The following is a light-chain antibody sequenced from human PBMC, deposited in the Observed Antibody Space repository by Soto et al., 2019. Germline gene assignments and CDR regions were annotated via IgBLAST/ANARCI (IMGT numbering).Light chain of an antibody. V-gene: IGLV2-14*01. Sequence: QSSLGQPASVSGSPGQSVTISCTGTSSDVGGYNYVSWYQQHPGKAPKLMIYEVSNRPSGVSHRFSGSKSGNTASLTISGLQAEEEADSYCSSYTSSSSSVFGAGTKVTVL. CDR1: SSDVGGYNY. J-gene: IGLJ1*01. CDR2: EVS. CDR3: SSYTSSSSSV.